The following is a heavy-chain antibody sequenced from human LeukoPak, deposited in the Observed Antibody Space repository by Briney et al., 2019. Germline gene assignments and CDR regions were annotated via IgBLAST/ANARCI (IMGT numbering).Heavy chain of an antibody. Sequence: PGGSLRLSCAASGFIFSSYAMHWVRQAPGKGLEWVAVISYDGSNKYYADSVKGRFTISRDNSKNTLYLQMNSLRAEDTAVYYCARPPGYSSSWGQGTLVTVSS. D-gene: IGHD6-13*01. J-gene: IGHJ4*02. V-gene: IGHV3-30-3*01. CDR2: ISYDGSNK. CDR1: GFIFSSYA. CDR3: ARPPGYSSS.